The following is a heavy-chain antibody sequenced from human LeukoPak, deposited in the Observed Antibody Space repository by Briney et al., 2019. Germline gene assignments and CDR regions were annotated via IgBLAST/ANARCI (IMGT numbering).Heavy chain of an antibody. CDR3: ARVGVLRYFDWLSLNYYYYYMDV. CDR2: ISAYNGNT. Sequence: ASVKVSCKASGYTFTSYGISWVRQAPGQGLEWMGWISAYNGNTNYAQKLQGRVTMTTGTSTSTAYMELRSLRSDDTAVYYCARVGVLRYFDWLSLNYYYYYMDVWGKGTTVTVSS. D-gene: IGHD3-9*01. CDR1: GYTFTSYG. J-gene: IGHJ6*03. V-gene: IGHV1-18*01.